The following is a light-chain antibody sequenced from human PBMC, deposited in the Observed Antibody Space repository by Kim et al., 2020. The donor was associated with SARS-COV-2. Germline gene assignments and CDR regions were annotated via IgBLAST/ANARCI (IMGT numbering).Light chain of an antibody. CDR3: NSQDTSGYRLL. CDR2: GEN. Sequence: SSELTQDPAVSVALGQTVRITCQGDSLRNYYAAWYHQKPGQAPVLVIHGENDRPSGIPDRFSGSNSGDTASLTITGAQAEDEGDYYCNSQDTSGYRLLFGGGTQLTVL. J-gene: IGLJ2*01. V-gene: IGLV3-19*01. CDR1: SLRNYY.